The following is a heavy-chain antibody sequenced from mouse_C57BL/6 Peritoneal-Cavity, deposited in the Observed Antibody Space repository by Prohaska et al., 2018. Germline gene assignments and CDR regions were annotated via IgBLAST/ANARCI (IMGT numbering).Heavy chain of an antibody. D-gene: IGHD2-1*01. CDR2: IDPSDSET. Sequence: QVQLQQPGAELVRPGSSVKLSCKDSGYTFTSYCMHWVKQRTIQGLECIVIIDPSDSETHYNHKFKDKATLTVDKSSSTAYMQLSSLTSEDSAVYYCAVYYVNYWYFDDWSTGTTVTVFS. V-gene: IGHV1-52*01. J-gene: IGHJ1*03. CDR3: AVYYVNYWYFDD. CDR1: GYTFTSYC.